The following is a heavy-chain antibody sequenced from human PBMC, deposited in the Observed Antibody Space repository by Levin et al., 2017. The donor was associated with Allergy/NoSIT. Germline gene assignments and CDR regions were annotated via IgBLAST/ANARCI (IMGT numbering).Heavy chain of an antibody. CDR2: ISYDGSNK. V-gene: IGHV3-30*18. J-gene: IGHJ4*02. D-gene: IGHD5-12*01. CDR3: AKDWWLTTYYFDY. Sequence: SCAASGFTFSSYGMHWVRQAPGKGLEWVAVISYDGSNKYYADSVKGRFTISRDNSKNTLYLQMNSLRAEDTAVYYCAKDWWLTTYYFDYWGQGTLVTVSS. CDR1: GFTFSSYG.